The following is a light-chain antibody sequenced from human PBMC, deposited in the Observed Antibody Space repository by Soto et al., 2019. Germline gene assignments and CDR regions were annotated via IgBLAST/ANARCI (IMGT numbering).Light chain of an antibody. CDR1: QSVLYSSNNKNY. Sequence: DNVMTQSPDSLAVSLGERATINCKSSQSVLYSSNNKNYLAWYQQKPGQPPKLLIYWASTRESGVPDRFSGSGSGTDFTLTISSLQAEDVVVYYCQQYYDAPQNFGQGTKVEIK. CDR3: QQYYDAPQN. V-gene: IGKV4-1*01. CDR2: WAS. J-gene: IGKJ1*01.